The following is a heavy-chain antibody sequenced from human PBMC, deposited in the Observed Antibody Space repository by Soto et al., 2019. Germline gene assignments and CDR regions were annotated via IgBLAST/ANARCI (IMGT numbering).Heavy chain of an antibody. D-gene: IGHD5-12*01. J-gene: IGHJ4*02. V-gene: IGHV3-23*01. CDR1: GFTFSSYA. CDR3: AKSQEAKIIMQPYY. Sequence: GGSLRLSCAASGFTFSSYAMSWVRQAPGRGLEWVSVIGGSAGSGGSTYYADSVKGRFTISRDNFKNTLYLQMNSLRADDTAVYYWAKSQEAKIIMQPYYCGQETLFTVSS. CDR2: IGGSAGSGGST.